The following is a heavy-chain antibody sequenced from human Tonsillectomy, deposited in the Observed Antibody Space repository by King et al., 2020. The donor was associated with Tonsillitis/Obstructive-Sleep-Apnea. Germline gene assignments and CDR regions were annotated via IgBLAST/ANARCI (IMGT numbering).Heavy chain of an antibody. CDR1: GFTFSSYA. V-gene: IGHV3-23*04. J-gene: IGHJ6*02. CDR2: ISGGGGST. Sequence: VQLVESGGGLVQPGGSLRLSCAASGFTFSSYAMSWVRQAPGKGLEWVSTISGGGGSTYYADSVKGRFTISRDNSKNTLYLQMSSLRSEDTALYYCAKVDWELPKWYYYAMDVWGQGTTVTVSS. CDR3: AKVDWELPKWYYYAMDV. D-gene: IGHD1-26*01.